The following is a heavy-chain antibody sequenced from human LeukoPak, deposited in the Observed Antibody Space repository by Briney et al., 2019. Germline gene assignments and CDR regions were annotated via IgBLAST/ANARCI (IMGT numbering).Heavy chain of an antibody. CDR2: IYPGDSDT. CDR3: ARQSYSSGWD. CDR1: GSRFTSYW. D-gene: IGHD6-19*01. J-gene: IGHJ4*02. V-gene: IGHV5-51*01. Sequence: GESLKISFKGSGSRFTSYWIGWVRRMAGKGVEWMGIIYPGDSDTRYSPSFQGQLTISADKSISTAYLQWSSLKASDTAMYYCARQSYSSGWDWGQGTLVTVSS.